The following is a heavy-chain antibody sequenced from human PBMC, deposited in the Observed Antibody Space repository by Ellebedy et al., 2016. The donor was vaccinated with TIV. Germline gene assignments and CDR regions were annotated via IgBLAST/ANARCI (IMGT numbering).Heavy chain of an antibody. CDR2: INAGNGNT. CDR3: ARVLVLAGTPYNYFDP. V-gene: IGHV1-3*01. CDR1: AYSFISYS. Sequence: ASVKVSXXASAYSFISYSMLWGRQAPGQRLEWRGWINAGNGNTIYAQNFQGRVTITRDTSATTAYMELRSLRSEDTAVYYCARVLVLAGTPYNYFDPWGQGTLVTVSS. J-gene: IGHJ5*02. D-gene: IGHD6-19*01.